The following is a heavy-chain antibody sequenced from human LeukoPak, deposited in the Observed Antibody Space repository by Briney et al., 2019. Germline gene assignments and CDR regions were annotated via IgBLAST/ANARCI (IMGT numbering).Heavy chain of an antibody. CDR2: ISGSGGST. D-gene: IGHD3-22*01. CDR3: AKDKGRGYYDNTGYYDVAFEI. Sequence: GGSLRLSCAASGFTFSSYAMSWVRQAPGKGLERVSAISGSGGSTYYADSVKGRFTISRDNSKNTLYLQMSGLRAEDTAVYYCAKDKGRGYYDNTGYYDVAFEIWGQGTMVTVSS. CDR1: GFTFSSYA. V-gene: IGHV3-23*01. J-gene: IGHJ3*02.